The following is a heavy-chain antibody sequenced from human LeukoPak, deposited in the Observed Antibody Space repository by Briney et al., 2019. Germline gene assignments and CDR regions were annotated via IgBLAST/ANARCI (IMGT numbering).Heavy chain of an antibody. D-gene: IGHD3-9*01. CDR1: GGSMNSYH. CDR3: ARHVWLQPFDY. J-gene: IGHJ4*02. CDR2: IYYSGST. V-gene: IGHV4-59*08. Sequence: SETLSLTCSVSGGSMNSYHWSWIRQSPGKGLEWIGYIYYSGSTNYNPSLKSRVTISVDTSKNQFSLKLSSVTAADTAVYYRARHVWLQPFDYWGQGTLVTVSS.